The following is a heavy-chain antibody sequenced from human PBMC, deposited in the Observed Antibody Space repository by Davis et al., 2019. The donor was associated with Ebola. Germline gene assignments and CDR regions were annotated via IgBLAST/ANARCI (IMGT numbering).Heavy chain of an antibody. CDR3: AKSSLGYCSTTTCLEVYNYGLDV. Sequence: GESLKISCVASGFSFRSSAMHWVRQVPGKGLEWLAVISYDGTNEYYEDFVKGRFTISRDNSKNTLYLQMRSLRAEDTAVYYCAKSSLGYCSTTTCLEVYNYGLDVWGQGTTVTVSS. CDR1: GFSFRSSA. V-gene: IGHV3-30*18. CDR2: ISYDGTNE. J-gene: IGHJ6*02. D-gene: IGHD2-2*01.